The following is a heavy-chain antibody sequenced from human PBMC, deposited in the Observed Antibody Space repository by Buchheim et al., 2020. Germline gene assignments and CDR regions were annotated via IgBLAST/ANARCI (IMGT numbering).Heavy chain of an antibody. D-gene: IGHD2-15*01. CDR2: MNPNSGHT. CDR3: ARGSPSRYCSGGSCPYFDY. Sequence: QVQLVQSGAEVKKPGASVKVSCEASGYTFTSYDINWVRQATGQGPEWMGWMNPNSGHTGYAQRFQGRVTMTTNTSITTAYMELTNLRSEDTAVYYCARGSPSRYCSGGSCPYFDYWGHGTL. J-gene: IGHJ4*01. V-gene: IGHV1-8*01. CDR1: GYTFTSYD.